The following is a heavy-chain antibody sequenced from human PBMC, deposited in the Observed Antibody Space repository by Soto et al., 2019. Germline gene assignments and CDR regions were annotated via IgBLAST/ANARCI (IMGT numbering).Heavy chain of an antibody. CDR2: MNSFSGGS. CDR1: GYKFADYN. D-gene: IGHD6-19*01. V-gene: IGHV1-8*02. Sequence: QVQLVQSWAEVKRPGASVKVSCTTSGYKFADYNMNWVRQATGRGLEWLGYMNSFSGGSDFAPKFQDRLTLTKNTSISTAYLELTNLRDDDTAVYYCARGSAFQRTGNSDFWGQGTPVTVSS. J-gene: IGHJ4*02. CDR3: ARGSAFQRTGNSDF.